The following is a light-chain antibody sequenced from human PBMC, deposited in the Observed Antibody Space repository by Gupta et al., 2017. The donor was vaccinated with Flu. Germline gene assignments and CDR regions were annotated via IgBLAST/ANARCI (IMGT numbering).Light chain of an antibody. CDR3: SSFTSSSTYV. CDR1: SSDVGGYNY. CDR2: EIS. J-gene: IGLJ1*01. V-gene: IGLV2-14*01. Sequence: QSALTQPASVSGSPGQSITISCTGTSSDVGGYNYVSWYQQHPGKAPKLIIFEISNRPSGISNHFSGSKSGNTASLTISGLHAEDEADYYCSSFTSSSTYVFGTGTKVTVL.